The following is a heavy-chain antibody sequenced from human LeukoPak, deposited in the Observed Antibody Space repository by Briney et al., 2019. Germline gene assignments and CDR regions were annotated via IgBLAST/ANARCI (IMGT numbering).Heavy chain of an antibody. CDR2: ISDSGSAT. V-gene: IGHV3-48*02. CDR1: GFTFSNYN. J-gene: IGHJ3*02. Sequence: PGGSLRLSCAASGFTFSNYNMNWVRQAPGKGLEWVSYISDSGSATYYADSVKGRFTISRDNAKNSLSLQMNSLRDEDTGVYYCARDVDIGAFDIWGQGTMVTVSS. D-gene: IGHD5-24*01. CDR3: ARDVDIGAFDI.